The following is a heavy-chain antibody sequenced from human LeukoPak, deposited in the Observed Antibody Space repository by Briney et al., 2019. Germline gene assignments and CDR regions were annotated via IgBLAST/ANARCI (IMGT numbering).Heavy chain of an antibody. V-gene: IGHV4-34*01. D-gene: IGHD3-3*01. CDR2: INHSGGT. Sequence: SETLSLTCAVYGGSSSGYYWSWIRQPPGKGLEWVGEINHSGGTNYNPSLKSRVTISVDTSKIQFSLKLSSVTAADTACYCCARGGIGPIWSYWGKGPWSASPQ. CDR1: GGSSSGYY. CDR3: ARGGIGPIWSY. J-gene: IGHJ4*03.